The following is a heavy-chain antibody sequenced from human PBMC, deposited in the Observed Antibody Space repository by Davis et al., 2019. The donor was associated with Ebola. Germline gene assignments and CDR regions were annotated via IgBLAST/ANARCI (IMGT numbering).Heavy chain of an antibody. CDR1: GGSFSAYY. J-gene: IGHJ6*02. V-gene: IGHV4-34*01. D-gene: IGHD4/OR15-4a*01. Sequence: SQTPSLTCAVYGGSFSAYYWSWIRQPPGKGLEWIGEINHSGSTKYNPSLKSRVTISVDTSKNQFSLKLTSVTAADTAVYYCARQLTYYYYGMDVWGQGTTVTVSS. CDR3: ARQLTYYYYGMDV. CDR2: INHSGST.